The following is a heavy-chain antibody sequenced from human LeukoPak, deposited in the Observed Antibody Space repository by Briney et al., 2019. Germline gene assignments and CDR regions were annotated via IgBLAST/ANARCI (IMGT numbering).Heavy chain of an antibody. J-gene: IGHJ4*02. Sequence: GGSLRLSCAVSGFTFSSYGMHWVRQAPGKGLEWVAFIRYDGSNKYYADSVKGRLTISRDNSKNTLYLQMNSLRAEDTAVYYCAKGGGYLLEPLYYFDYWGQGTLVTVSS. CDR2: IRYDGSNK. CDR3: AKGGGYLLEPLYYFDY. CDR1: GFTFSSYG. D-gene: IGHD3-22*01. V-gene: IGHV3-30*02.